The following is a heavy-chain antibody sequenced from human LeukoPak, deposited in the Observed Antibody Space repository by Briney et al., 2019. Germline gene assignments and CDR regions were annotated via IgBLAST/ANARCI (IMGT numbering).Heavy chain of an antibody. Sequence: GGSLRLSCAASGFTFSSYAMFWVRQAPGKGLEWVTIISKDGSDTFYADSVRGRFTISRDNSKNMLYLQLNSLTTEDTALYYCARVGYSYGDYYYYGMDVWGQGTTVTVSS. CDR3: ARVGYSYGDYYYYGMDV. CDR1: GFTFSSYA. CDR2: ISKDGSDT. D-gene: IGHD5-18*01. J-gene: IGHJ6*02. V-gene: IGHV3-30-3*01.